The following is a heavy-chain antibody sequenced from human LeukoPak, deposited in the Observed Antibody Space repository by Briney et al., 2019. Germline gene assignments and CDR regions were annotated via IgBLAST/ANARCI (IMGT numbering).Heavy chain of an antibody. CDR3: ARRVVGQKPPKNWFDP. D-gene: IGHD2-15*01. V-gene: IGHV1-46*01. Sequence: GASVKVSCKASGYTFTNYYMHWVRQAPGQGLEWMGIINPSGGSTSYAQKFQGRVTMTRDMSTSTVYMELSSLRSEDTAVYYCARRVVGQKPPKNWFDPWGQGTLVTVSS. CDR1: GYTFTNYY. CDR2: INPSGGST. J-gene: IGHJ5*02.